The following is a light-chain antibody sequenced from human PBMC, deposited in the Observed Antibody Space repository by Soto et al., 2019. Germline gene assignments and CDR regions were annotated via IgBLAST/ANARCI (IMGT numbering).Light chain of an antibody. CDR1: QRVLSTSSRQSH. Sequence: DIVMTQSPDSLAVSLGERATINCKSSQRVLSTSSRQSHLAWYQQKPGQPPKLPIYWAFARESGVPDRFSGSGSGTDFTLTISSLQAEDVAVYYCQQNFSFPRTFGQGTKVEI. CDR3: QQNFSFPRT. V-gene: IGKV4-1*01. CDR2: WAF. J-gene: IGKJ1*01.